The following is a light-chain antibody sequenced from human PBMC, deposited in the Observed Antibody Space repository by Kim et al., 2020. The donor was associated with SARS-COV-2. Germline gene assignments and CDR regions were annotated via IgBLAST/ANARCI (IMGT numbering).Light chain of an antibody. CDR3: QTWGTGMV. V-gene: IGLV4-69*01. CDR1: SGHSSCA. Sequence: GDAVKPTWTLSSGHSSCANAWHHQQPEKGARYLMKCNSDGSHSEGDGIPDRFAGSSSGAERYLSISSLQSEDEADYYCQTWGTGMVFGGGTQLTVL. J-gene: IGLJ3*02. CDR2: CNSDGSH.